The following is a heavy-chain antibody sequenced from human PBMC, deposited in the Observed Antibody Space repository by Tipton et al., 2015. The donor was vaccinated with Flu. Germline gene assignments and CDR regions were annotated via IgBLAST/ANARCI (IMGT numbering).Heavy chain of an antibody. D-gene: IGHD6-19*01. Sequence: LRLSCTVSGGSFSDSYWSWIRQPAGKGLEWIGRIYTSGITNYNPSLKSRVIMSVDTSKNQFSLNLTSVTAADTAVYYCARLYKSGGPWGPGTQVTVSS. CDR3: ARLYKSGGP. CDR1: GGSFSDSY. V-gene: IGHV4-4*07. J-gene: IGHJ4*01. CDR2: IYTSGIT.